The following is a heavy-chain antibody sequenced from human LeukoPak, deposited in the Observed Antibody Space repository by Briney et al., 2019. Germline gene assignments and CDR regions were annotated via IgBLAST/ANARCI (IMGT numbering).Heavy chain of an antibody. Sequence: ASVKVSCKAPGYTFTSYDINWVGQATGQGGEWMGWMNANSGNTGYAQKFQGRVSMTRNTAISTDYMEMSSLRYEDTAVYYCASWNYGSGSYSGYMDVWGKGTTVTVSS. V-gene: IGHV1-8*01. J-gene: IGHJ6*03. D-gene: IGHD3-10*01. CDR1: GYTFTSYD. CDR2: MNANSGNT. CDR3: ASWNYGSGSYSGYMDV.